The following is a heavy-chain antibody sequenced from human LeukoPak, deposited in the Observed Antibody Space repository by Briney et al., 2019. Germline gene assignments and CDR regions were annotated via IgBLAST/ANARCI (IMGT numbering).Heavy chain of an antibody. CDR2: ISYDGSNK. CDR1: GFTFSNYA. V-gene: IGHV3-30-3*01. J-gene: IGHJ4*02. CDR3: ARGGYTNYFDSSGYYYEYGDY. Sequence: TGGSLRLSCAISGFTFSNYAMHWVRQAPGKGLEWVAVISYDGSNKYYADSVKGRFTISRDNSKNTLYLQMNSLRAEDTAVYYCARGGYTNYFDSSGYYYEYGDYWGQGTLVTVSS. D-gene: IGHD3-22*01.